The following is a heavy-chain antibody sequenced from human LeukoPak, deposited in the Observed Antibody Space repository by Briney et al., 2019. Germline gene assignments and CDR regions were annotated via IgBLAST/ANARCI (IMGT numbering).Heavy chain of an antibody. J-gene: IGHJ4*02. CDR3: AKAGASGNYKSIAAAGYFDY. Sequence: GGSLRLSCAASGFTFNDYYMSWIRQAPGKGLEWVSYISGSGGTTHYADSVKGRFTISRDNGKNSMYLQMNSLRAEDTAVYYCAKAGASGNYKSIAAAGYFDYWGQGTLVTVSS. V-gene: IGHV3-11*04. CDR1: GFTFNDYY. CDR2: ISGSGGTT. D-gene: IGHD6-13*01.